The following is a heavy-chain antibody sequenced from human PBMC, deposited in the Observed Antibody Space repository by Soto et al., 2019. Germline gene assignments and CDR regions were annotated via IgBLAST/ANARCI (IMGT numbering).Heavy chain of an antibody. D-gene: IGHD3-10*01. J-gene: IGHJ5*02. CDR1: GGSISSSNW. CDR3: ARTMVRGVSPSWFDP. CDR2: IYHSGST. Sequence: SETLSLTCAVSGGSISSSNWWSWVRQPPGKGLEWIGEIYHSGSTNYNPSLKSRVTISVDKSKNQFSLKLSSVTAADTAVYYCARTMVRGVSPSWFDPWGQGPLVTVST. V-gene: IGHV4-4*02.